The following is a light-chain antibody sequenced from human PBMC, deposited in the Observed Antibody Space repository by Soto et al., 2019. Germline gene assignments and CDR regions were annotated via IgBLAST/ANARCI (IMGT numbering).Light chain of an antibody. CDR3: GSYTNGSYV. Sequence: QSALTQPASVSESPGQSITISCTGTSSDVGAYNYVSWYQQHPGKAPKLMIYEVSNRPSGVSNRFSGSKSGNTASLTVSGLQAEDEADYYCGSYTNGSYVFGTGTKLTVL. J-gene: IGLJ1*01. V-gene: IGLV2-14*01. CDR2: EVS. CDR1: SSDVGAYNY.